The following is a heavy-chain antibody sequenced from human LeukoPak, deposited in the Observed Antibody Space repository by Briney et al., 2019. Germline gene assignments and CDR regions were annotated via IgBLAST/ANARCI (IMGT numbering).Heavy chain of an antibody. J-gene: IGHJ4*02. CDR1: GFTFSSYS. D-gene: IGHD6-19*01. CDR2: ISSSSSYI. CDR3: ARDTIQWLANPFADY. Sequence: GGSLRLSCAASGFTFSSYSMNWVRQAPGKGLEWVSSISSSSSYIYYADSVKGRFTISRDNAKNSLYLQMNSLGAEDTAVYYCARDTIQWLANPFADYWGQGTLVTVSS. V-gene: IGHV3-21*01.